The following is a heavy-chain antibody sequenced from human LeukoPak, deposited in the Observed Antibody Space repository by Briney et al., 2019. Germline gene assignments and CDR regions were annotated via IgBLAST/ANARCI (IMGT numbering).Heavy chain of an antibody. CDR1: GGSISSGDYY. CDR3: ARDRRWELLHAFDL. D-gene: IGHD1-26*01. J-gene: IGHJ3*01. V-gene: IGHV4-30-4*01. Sequence: PSQTLSLTCTVSGGSISSGDYYWSWIRQPPGKGLECIGYIYYSGGTYYNPSLKSRVTISLATSKNQFSLMLSSVTAADTAVYYCARDRRWELLHAFDLWGQGTMVTVSS. CDR2: IYYSGGT.